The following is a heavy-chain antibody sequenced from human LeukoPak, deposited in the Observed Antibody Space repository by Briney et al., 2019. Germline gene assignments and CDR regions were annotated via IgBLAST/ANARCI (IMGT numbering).Heavy chain of an antibody. V-gene: IGHV4-39*01. CDR1: GGSISSSSYY. Sequence: SETLSLTCTVSGGSISSSSYYWGWIRQPPGKGLEWIGSIYYSGSTYYNPSLKSRVTISEDTSKNQFSLKLSSVTAADTAVYYCARQSVIRGYGDYWGQGTLVTVSS. D-gene: IGHD3-22*01. CDR3: ARQSVIRGYGDY. CDR2: IYYSGST. J-gene: IGHJ4*02.